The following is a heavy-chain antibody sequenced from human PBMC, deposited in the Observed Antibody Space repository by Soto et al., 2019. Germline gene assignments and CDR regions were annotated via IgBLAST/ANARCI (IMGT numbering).Heavy chain of an antibody. D-gene: IGHD3-3*01. CDR1: GGSISSYY. CDR2: IYYSGST. CDR3: ARTNYDFWSGLDCYFDY. V-gene: IGHV4-59*01. Sequence: SETLSLTCTVSGGSISSYYWSWIRQPPGKGLEWIGYIYYSGSTNYNPSLKSRVTISVDTSKNQFSLKLSSVTAADTAVYYCARTNYDFWSGLDCYFDYWGQGTLVTVSS. J-gene: IGHJ4*02.